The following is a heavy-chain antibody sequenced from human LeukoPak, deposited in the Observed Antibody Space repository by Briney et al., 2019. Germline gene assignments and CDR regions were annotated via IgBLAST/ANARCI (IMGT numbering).Heavy chain of an antibody. CDR3: ARSARHCNNGVCFTDYYVDL. CDR1: GYTFSGYY. D-gene: IGHD2-8*01. Sequence: ASVKVSCKASGYTFSGYYMHWVRQAPGQGLEWMGRNNPNSGDSNYSQKFQGRVTMTRDTSISTAYMEMSRLTFDDTAVYYCARSARHCNNGVCFTDYYVDLWGKGTTVIVSS. J-gene: IGHJ6*03. V-gene: IGHV1-2*06. CDR2: NNPNSGDS.